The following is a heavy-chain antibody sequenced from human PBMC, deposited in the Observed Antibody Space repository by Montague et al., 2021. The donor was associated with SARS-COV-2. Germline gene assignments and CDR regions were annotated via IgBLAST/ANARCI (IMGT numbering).Heavy chain of an antibody. CDR3: ARATRSIVVLNWFDP. CDR2: IYYSGST. Sequence: TLSLTCTVSGGSISSCGYYWIWIRRHPGKGLEWIGYIYYSGSTXYNPSLKSRVTISVDTSKNQFSLKLISVTAADTAVYYCARATRSIVVLNWFDPWGQGTLVPVSS. V-gene: IGHV4-31*03. D-gene: IGHD3-22*01. CDR1: GGSISSCGYY. J-gene: IGHJ5*02.